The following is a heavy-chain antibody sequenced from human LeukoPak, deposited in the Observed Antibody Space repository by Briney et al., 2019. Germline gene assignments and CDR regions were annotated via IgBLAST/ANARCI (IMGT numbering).Heavy chain of an antibody. CDR1: GFIFNDYG. CDR2: TNSNGAVI. V-gene: IGHV3-48*01. J-gene: IGHJ4*02. D-gene: IGHD4-17*01. Sequence: GGSLTLSCAASGFIFNDYGINWVRRAPGKGLEWLSHTNSNGAVISYADSVKGRFTVSRDTAKSSLYLQMNGLRVEDMAIYFCARDPDGDYDFDYWGQGTLVTVSS. CDR3: ARDPDGDYDFDY.